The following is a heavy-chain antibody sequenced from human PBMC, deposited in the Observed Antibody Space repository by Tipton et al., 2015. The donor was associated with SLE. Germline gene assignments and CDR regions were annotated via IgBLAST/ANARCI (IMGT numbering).Heavy chain of an antibody. Sequence: LRLSCTVSGGSISSSSYYWGWIRQPPGKGLEWIGSIYYSGSTYYNPSLKSRVTISVDTSKNQFSLKLSSVTAADTAVYYCADIYSDLGDYWGQGTLVTVSS. CDR3: ADIYSDLGDY. J-gene: IGHJ4*02. V-gene: IGHV4-39*01. D-gene: IGHD4-17*01. CDR2: IYYSGST. CDR1: GGSISSSSYY.